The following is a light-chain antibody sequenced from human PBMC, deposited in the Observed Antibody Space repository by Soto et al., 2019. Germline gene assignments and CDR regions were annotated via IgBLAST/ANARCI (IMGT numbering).Light chain of an antibody. CDR1: QNINGW. CDR2: GAL. Sequence: DIQMNQSPSSVSASVGDRATITCRASQNINGWLAWFQQKPGKAPKFLIYGALTLQSGVPSRFSGSGSGTDYTLTISSLQPEDFATYYCQQANSFPLTFGGGTKVEIK. V-gene: IGKV1-12*01. CDR3: QQANSFPLT. J-gene: IGKJ4*01.